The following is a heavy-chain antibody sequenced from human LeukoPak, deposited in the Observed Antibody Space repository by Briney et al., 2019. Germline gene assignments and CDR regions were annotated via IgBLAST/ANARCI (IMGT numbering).Heavy chain of an antibody. D-gene: IGHD6-19*01. V-gene: IGHV3-23*01. CDR1: GFTFTSDA. Sequence: GGSLRLSCAASGFTFTSDAVNWVRQAPGKGLEWVSSTVSRGTTQYADSVKGRFTVSRDTSKNTLYLQMNSLRADDTAVYYCAKCSTPAYTTGWCNWIDPWGQGTLVTVSS. CDR2: TVSRGTT. J-gene: IGHJ5*02. CDR3: AKCSTPAYTTGWCNWIDP.